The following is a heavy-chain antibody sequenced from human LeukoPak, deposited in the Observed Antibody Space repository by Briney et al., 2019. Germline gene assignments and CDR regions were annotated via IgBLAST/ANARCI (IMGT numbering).Heavy chain of an antibody. CDR2: IYYSGGT. V-gene: IGHV4-61*01. D-gene: IGHD3-3*01. CDR1: GGSVSSGSYY. CDR3: ARGPPFLEWLFDNHGMDV. Sequence: SETLSLTCTVSGGSVSSGSYYWSWIRQPPGKGLEWIGYIYYSGGTNYNPSLKSRVTISVDTSKNQFSLKLSSVTAADTAVYYCARGPPFLEWLFDNHGMDVWGQGTTVTVSS. J-gene: IGHJ6*02.